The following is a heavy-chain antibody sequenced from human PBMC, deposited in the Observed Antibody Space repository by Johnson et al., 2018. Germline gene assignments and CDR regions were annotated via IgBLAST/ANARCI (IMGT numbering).Heavy chain of an antibody. J-gene: IGHJ6*03. CDR2: ISGGGGST. D-gene: IGHD3-9*01. CDR1: GCTFSSYA. V-gene: IGHV3-23*04. CDR3: AKTQYYDVLTGRVIRGLYMDV. Sequence: VQLVQSGGGVVQPGRSLRLSCAASGCTFSSYAMYWVRQSPGTGLEWVSTISGGGGSTYYEDSGKGQFSISRDNSKNTLSLQMNSLRTEDTAIYYCAKTQYYDVLTGRVIRGLYMDVWGKGTTVTVSS.